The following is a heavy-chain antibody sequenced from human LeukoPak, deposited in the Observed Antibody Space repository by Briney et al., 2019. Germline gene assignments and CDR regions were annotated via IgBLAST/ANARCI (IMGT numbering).Heavy chain of an antibody. D-gene: IGHD3-9*01. Sequence: PSETLSLTCTVSGGSISSYYWSWIRQPPGKGLEWIGYIYYSGSTNYNPSLKSRVTISVDTSKNQFSLELSSVTAADTAVYYCARGSNRDYDILTGYYRVEYFQHWGQGTLVTVSS. CDR3: ARGSNRDYDILTGYYRVEYFQH. CDR2: IYYSGST. CDR1: GGSISSYY. J-gene: IGHJ1*01. V-gene: IGHV4-59*01.